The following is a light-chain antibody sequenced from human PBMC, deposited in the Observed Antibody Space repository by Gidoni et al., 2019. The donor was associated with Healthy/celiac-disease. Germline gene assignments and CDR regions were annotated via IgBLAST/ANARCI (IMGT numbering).Light chain of an antibody. J-gene: IGKJ1*01. CDR3: QQYNNWPAWT. CDR2: GAS. V-gene: IGKV3-15*01. CDR1: QSVSSN. Sequence: EIVMTQSPATLSVTPGERATLSCRASQSVSSNLAWYQPKPGQAPRLLIYGASTRATDIPARFSGSGSGTEFTLTISSLQSEDFAVYYCQQYNNWPAWTFGQXTKVEIK.